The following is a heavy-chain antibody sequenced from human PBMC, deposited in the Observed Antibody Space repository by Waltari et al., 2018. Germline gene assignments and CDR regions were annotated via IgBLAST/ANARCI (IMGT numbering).Heavy chain of an antibody. CDR3: TRPDYDYVADAFDI. D-gene: IGHD3-16*01. J-gene: IGHJ3*02. V-gene: IGHV3-49*04. CDR2: IRSKAYGGTT. Sequence: EVQLVESGGGLVQPGRSLRLSCTASGFTFGDYAMGWVRQAPGKGLEWVGFIRSKAYGGTTEYAASVKGRFTISRDDSKSIAYLQMNSLKTEDTAVYYCTRPDYDYVADAFDIWGQGTMVTVSS. CDR1: GFTFGDYA.